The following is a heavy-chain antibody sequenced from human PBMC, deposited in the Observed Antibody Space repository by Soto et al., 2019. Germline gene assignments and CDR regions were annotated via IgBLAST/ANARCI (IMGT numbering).Heavy chain of an antibody. D-gene: IGHD3-22*01. CDR3: ARQIYDSDTGPNFQYYFDS. CDR2: IDPGDSVT. V-gene: IGHV5-10-1*01. J-gene: IGHJ4*02. CDR1: GYSLTNIW. Sequence: PGESLKISCKGSGYSLTNIWIHWVSQMPGKGLEWMGRIDPGDSVTTYNPSFQGHVTMSADKSINTAYLQWSSLKASDTAMYYCARQIYDSDTGPNFQYYFDSWGQGTPVTVSS.